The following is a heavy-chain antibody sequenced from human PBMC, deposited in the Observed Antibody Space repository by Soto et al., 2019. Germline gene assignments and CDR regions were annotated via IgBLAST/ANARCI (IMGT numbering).Heavy chain of an antibody. CDR2: INPDGSST. CDR3: ARSELSPAEFDY. V-gene: IGHV3-74*01. Sequence: EVQLLESGGNLVQPGGSLRLSCAASGFTFSNYWMHWVRQVPGKGLVWVSRINPDGSSTCYADSVKGRFTISRDNADNTLDMQMSSMSAEDTGVFYCARSELSPAEFDYWGQGTLVTVAS. J-gene: IGHJ4*02. D-gene: IGHD3-16*02. CDR1: GFTFSNYW.